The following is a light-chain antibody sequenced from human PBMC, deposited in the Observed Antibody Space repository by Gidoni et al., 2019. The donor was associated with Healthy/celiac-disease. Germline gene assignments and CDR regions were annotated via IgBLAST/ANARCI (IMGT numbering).Light chain of an antibody. CDR1: SSDVGGYNY. V-gene: IGLV2-14*01. J-gene: IGLJ1*01. Sequence: QSALTQPDSVSGSPGQSITISCTGTSSDVGGYNYVSWYQQHPGKAPKLMIYDVSNRPSGVSNRFSGSKSGNTAPLTISGLQAEDEADYYCSSYTSSSTLYVFGTGTKVTVL. CDR2: DVS. CDR3: SSYTSSSTLYV.